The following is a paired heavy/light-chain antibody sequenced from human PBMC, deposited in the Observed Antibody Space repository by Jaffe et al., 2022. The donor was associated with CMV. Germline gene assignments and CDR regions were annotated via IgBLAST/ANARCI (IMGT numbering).Light chain of an antibody. CDR1: QSVLYSSNNKNY. Sequence: DIVMTQSPDSLAVSLGERATVNCKSSQSVLYSSNNKNYLAWYQQKPGQPPKLLIYWASSRESGVPDRFSGSGSGTDFTLTISSLQAEDVAVYYCQQYYNTPPTFGQGTKVEIK. CDR2: WAS. V-gene: IGKV4-1*01. J-gene: IGKJ1*01. CDR3: QQYYNTPPT.
Heavy chain of an antibody. Sequence: EVQLVESGGGLVQPGGSLRLSCEASGFTFSSSWMYWVRQAPGKGLVWVSRINSDGTSTRYADSVKGRFTVSRDNAKNTLHLQMNSLTVEDTAVYYCVRGSGSYYTSDWYFDHWGRGTLVTVSS. D-gene: IGHD1-26*01. CDR1: GFTFSSSW. CDR3: VRGSGSYYTSDWYFDH. V-gene: IGHV3-74*01. CDR2: INSDGTST. J-gene: IGHJ2*01.